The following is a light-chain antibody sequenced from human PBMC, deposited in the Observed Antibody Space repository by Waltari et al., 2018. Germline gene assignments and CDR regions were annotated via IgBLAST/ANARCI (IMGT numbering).Light chain of an antibody. J-gene: IGLJ3*02. Sequence: SYVLTQPPSVSVAPGKTARITCGGNNIGSKSVHWYQQKPGQAPVLVIYYDSDRPSGIPERFSGSNSGNTATLTIRRVEAGDEADYYCQVWDSSSDHRVFGGGTKLTVL. CDR2: YDS. V-gene: IGLV3-21*04. CDR3: QVWDSSSDHRV. CDR1: NIGSKS.